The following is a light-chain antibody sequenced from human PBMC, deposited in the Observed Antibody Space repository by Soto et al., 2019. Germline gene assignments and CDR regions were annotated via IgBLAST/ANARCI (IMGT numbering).Light chain of an antibody. CDR2: SNN. Sequence: QPVLTQPPSASGTPGERVTISCSGSSSNIGSITVNWYQQLPGTAPKLLIYSNNQRPSGVPDRFSGSKSGTSASLAISGLQSEDEADYYCAAWDDSLNGPVFGGGTKLTVL. J-gene: IGLJ2*01. CDR1: SSNIGSIT. CDR3: AAWDDSLNGPV. V-gene: IGLV1-44*01.